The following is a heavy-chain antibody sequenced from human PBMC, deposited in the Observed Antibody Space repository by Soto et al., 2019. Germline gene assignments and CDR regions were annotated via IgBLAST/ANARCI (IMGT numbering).Heavy chain of an antibody. V-gene: IGHV3-23*01. Sequence: PVGSLRLSCAASGCTCSSYAMSWVRQAPGKGLEWVSAISGSGGSTYYADSVKGRFTISRDNSKNTLSLQMDSLRAEDTAVYYCAREDESSGHAGTFHHWGQGTQVTVSS. CDR2: ISGSGGST. D-gene: IGHD3-22*01. CDR1: GCTCSSYA. J-gene: IGHJ1*01. CDR3: AREDESSGHAGTFHH.